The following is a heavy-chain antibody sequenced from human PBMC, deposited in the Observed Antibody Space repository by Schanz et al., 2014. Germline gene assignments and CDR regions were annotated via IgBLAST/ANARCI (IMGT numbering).Heavy chain of an antibody. V-gene: IGHV3-15*01. J-gene: IGHJ4*02. CDR2: IKSKTDGGTT. CDR3: TTYCDGGCAIDN. Sequence: EVQLVESGGGLVQPGGSLRLSCAASGFTFSDAWMTWVRQAPGKGLEWVGRIKSKTDGGTTDYAAPVKGRFTISRDDSKNTLFLQMNSLKTEDTAVYYCTTYCDGGCAIDNGGQGALVTVSS. D-gene: IGHD6-19*01. CDR1: GFTFSDAW.